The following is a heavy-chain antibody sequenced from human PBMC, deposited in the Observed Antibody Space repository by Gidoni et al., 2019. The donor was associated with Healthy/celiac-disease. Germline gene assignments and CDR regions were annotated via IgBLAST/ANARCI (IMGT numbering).Heavy chain of an antibody. CDR3: ARCPTGTTWPYYYYYHMDV. Sequence: QVQLQQWGAGLLKPSETLSLTSAVYGGSFSSYYWSWIRQPPGKGLEWIGEIKHSGSANYNPSLKSRVTISVDTSKNQFSLKLSSVTAADTAVYYCARCPTGTTWPYYYYYHMDVWGKGTTVTVSS. CDR2: IKHSGSA. J-gene: IGHJ6*03. D-gene: IGHD1-1*01. V-gene: IGHV4-34*01. CDR1: GGSFSSYY.